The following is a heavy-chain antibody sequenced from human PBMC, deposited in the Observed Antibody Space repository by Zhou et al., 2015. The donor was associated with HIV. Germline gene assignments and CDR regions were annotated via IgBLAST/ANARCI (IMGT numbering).Heavy chain of an antibody. J-gene: IGHJ4*02. Sequence: QVQLVQSGAEVKKPGSSVKVSCKASGGTFSKYGISWVRQAPGQGLEWMGGIIPFFGTVSHAQKFQGRVTITADKSTNTGYMELRSLRSDDTATYFCARDDSSGYHSFDYWGQGTLVTVS. CDR3: ARDDSSGYHSFDY. D-gene: IGHD3-22*01. CDR2: IIPFFGTV. CDR1: GGTFSKYG. V-gene: IGHV1-69*06.